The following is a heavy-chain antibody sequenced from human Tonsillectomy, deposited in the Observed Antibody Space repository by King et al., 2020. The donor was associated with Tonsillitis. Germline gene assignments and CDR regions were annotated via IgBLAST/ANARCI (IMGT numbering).Heavy chain of an antibody. CDR1: GGAFNGYY. CDR2: VVHRGST. V-gene: IGHV4-34*01. Sequence: VQLQQWGAGLLKPSETLSLTCCIYGGAFNGYYWSWVRQPPGKGLEWIGEVVHRGSTVSNPSLSTRVIISLDTSKKQLSLTLNSVTAADTAVYYCARGDIRGVIVPGGLDVWGQGTTVIVSS. D-gene: IGHD3-10*01. J-gene: IGHJ6*02. CDR3: ARGDIRGVIVPGGLDV.